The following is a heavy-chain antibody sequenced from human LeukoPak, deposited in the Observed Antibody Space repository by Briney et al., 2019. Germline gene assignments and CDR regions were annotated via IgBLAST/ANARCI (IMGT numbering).Heavy chain of an antibody. V-gene: IGHV3-7*01. CDR2: IKQDGSEK. CDR1: GFIFSRYW. Sequence: GGSLRLSCAASGFIFSRYWMSWVRQAPGKGLEWVTNIKQDGSEKYYVDSVKGRLTISRDNAKNSLYLQMNSLRAEDTAVYYCARSRDGYTSDAFDIWGQGTMVTVSS. CDR3: ARSRDGYTSDAFDI. J-gene: IGHJ3*02. D-gene: IGHD5-24*01.